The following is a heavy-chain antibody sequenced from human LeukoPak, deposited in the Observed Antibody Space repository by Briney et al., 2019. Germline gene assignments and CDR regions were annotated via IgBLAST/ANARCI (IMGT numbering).Heavy chain of an antibody. V-gene: IGHV3-7*01. CDR3: ARVGYSSSAFDF. CDR1: GFTFSNYW. D-gene: IGHD6-13*01. Sequence: GGSLRLSCVASGFTFSNYWMSWVRQAPGKGLEWVANINQDGSVKYYVDSVKGRFTISRDNAKNSLYLQMNSLSVDYTAVYYCARVGYSSSAFDFWGQGTLVTVSS. J-gene: IGHJ4*02. CDR2: INQDGSVK.